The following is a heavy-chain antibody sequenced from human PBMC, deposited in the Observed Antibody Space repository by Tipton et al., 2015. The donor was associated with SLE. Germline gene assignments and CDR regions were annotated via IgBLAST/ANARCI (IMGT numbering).Heavy chain of an antibody. CDR3: ARGQQLALFFDY. CDR2: IYYSGST. J-gene: IGHJ4*02. V-gene: IGHV4-39*07. CDR1: GGSISSSSYY. D-gene: IGHD6-13*01. Sequence: TLSLTCTVSGGSISSSSYYWGWIRQPPGKGLEWIGSIYYSGSTYYNPSLKSRVTISVDTSKNQFSLKLSSVTAADTAVYYCARGQQLALFFDYWGQGTLVTVSS.